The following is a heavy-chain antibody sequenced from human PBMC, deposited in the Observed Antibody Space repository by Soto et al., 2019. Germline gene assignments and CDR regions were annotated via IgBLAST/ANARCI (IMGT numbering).Heavy chain of an antibody. V-gene: IGHV3-48*02. D-gene: IGHD3-10*01. CDR1: GFTFSSYN. J-gene: IGHJ4*02. CDR3: ARDLSFFGSGTFDF. CDR2: ITTTGDTT. Sequence: GGSLSLSCATSGFTFSSYNMNWVRQAPGKGLEWISCITTTGDTTYYAASVKGRFGISRDNAKDLLYLQMDSLRDDDTAVYYCARDLSFFGSGTFDFWGLGTLVTVSS.